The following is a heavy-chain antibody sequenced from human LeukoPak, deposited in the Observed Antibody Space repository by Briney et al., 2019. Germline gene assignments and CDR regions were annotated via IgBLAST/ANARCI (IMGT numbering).Heavy chain of an antibody. Sequence: ASVKVSCKASGYTFTGYYMHWVRQAPGQGLEWMGRINPNGGGTNYAQKLQGRVTMTTDTPTSTAYMELRSLRSDDTAVYYCARDELAYYYDSSGPGGGYWGQGTLITVSS. CDR2: INPNGGGT. V-gene: IGHV1-2*06. D-gene: IGHD3-22*01. CDR3: ARDELAYYYDSSGPGGGY. J-gene: IGHJ4*02. CDR1: GYTFTGYY.